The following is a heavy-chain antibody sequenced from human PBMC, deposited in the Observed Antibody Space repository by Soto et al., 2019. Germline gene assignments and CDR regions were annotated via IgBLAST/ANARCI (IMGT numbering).Heavy chain of an antibody. Sequence: ASVKVSCKASGYTFTSYGISWVRQAPGQGLEWMGWISAYNGNTNYAQKLQGRATMTTDTSTSTAYMELRSLRSDDTAVYYCARMRNQRGYSYGSDYWGQGTLVTVSS. V-gene: IGHV1-18*04. D-gene: IGHD5-18*01. CDR1: GYTFTSYG. CDR2: ISAYNGNT. CDR3: ARMRNQRGYSYGSDY. J-gene: IGHJ4*02.